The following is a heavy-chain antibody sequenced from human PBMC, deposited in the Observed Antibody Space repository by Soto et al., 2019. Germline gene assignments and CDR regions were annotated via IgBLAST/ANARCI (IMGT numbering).Heavy chain of an antibody. CDR3: ARPPWGRSSWYGGDGMDV. CDR1: GGSISSSSYY. CDR2: IYYSGST. J-gene: IGHJ6*02. V-gene: IGHV4-39*01. Sequence: QLQLQESGPGLVKPSETLSLTCTVSGGSISSSSYYWGWIRQPPGKGLEWIGSIYYSGSTYYNPSLKSRVTISVDTSKNQFSLKLSSVTAADTAVYYCARPPWGRSSWYGGDGMDVWGQGTTVTVSS. D-gene: IGHD6-13*01.